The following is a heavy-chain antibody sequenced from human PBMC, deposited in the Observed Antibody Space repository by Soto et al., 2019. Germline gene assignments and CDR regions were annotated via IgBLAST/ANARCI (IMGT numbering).Heavy chain of an antibody. CDR3: AKDPIAVAGNNYYRMDV. V-gene: IGHV3-30*18. Sequence: GGSLRLSCVASVFTFSSYGMYWVRQAPGKGLEWVAVISSDGSNEYYADSVKGRFTISRDNSKNTLYLQMNSLRAEDTAVYYCAKDPIAVAGNNYYRMDVWGQGTTVTVSS. D-gene: IGHD6-19*01. J-gene: IGHJ6*02. CDR2: ISSDGSNE. CDR1: VFTFSSYG.